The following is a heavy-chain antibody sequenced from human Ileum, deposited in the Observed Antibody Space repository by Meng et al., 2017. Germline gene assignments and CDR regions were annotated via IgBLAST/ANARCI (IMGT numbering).Heavy chain of an antibody. V-gene: IGHV1-2*01. J-gene: IGHJ4*02. CDR1: GXTFSDYY. D-gene: IGHD3-22*01. CDR2: INPXXXXT. CDR3: XRGXXXDXDNSGYYANFDY. Sequence: SGAEXKKPAXSXXGSCKASGXTFSDYYIHWVRQAPGQGXXWIGRINPXXXXTNXAQKFXARATXXXXASXXXAYMEXXSLRXDXXXVYXXXRGXXXDXDNSGYYANFDYWGQGTLVTVSS.